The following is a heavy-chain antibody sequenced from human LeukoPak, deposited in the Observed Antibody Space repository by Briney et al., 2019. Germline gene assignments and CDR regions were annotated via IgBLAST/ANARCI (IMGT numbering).Heavy chain of an antibody. CDR3: ATDRKKYNWNEDAFDI. CDR2: IRYDGSNK. J-gene: IGHJ3*02. D-gene: IGHD1-20*01. CDR1: GFTFSSYA. V-gene: IGHV3-30*02. Sequence: SGGSLRLSCAASGFTFSSYAMHWVRQAPGKGLEWVAFIRYDGSNKYYADSVKGRFTISRDNSKNTLYLQMNSLRAEDTAVYYCATDRKKYNWNEDAFDIWGQGTMVTVSS.